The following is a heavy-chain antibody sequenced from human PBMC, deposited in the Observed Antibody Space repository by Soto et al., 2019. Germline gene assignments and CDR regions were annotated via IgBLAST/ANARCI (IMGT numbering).Heavy chain of an antibody. V-gene: IGHV3-23*01. CDR2: ISGSGGST. CDR1: GFTFSSYA. D-gene: IGHD2-2*01. Sequence: GGSLRLSCAASGFTFSSYAMSWVRQAPGKGLEWVSAISGSGGSTYYADSVKGRFTISRDNSKNTLYLQMNSLRAEDTAVYYCAKAREGCSSTSCYGRDYYYYYYMDVWGKGTTVTVSS. CDR3: AKAREGCSSTSCYGRDYYYYYYMDV. J-gene: IGHJ6*03.